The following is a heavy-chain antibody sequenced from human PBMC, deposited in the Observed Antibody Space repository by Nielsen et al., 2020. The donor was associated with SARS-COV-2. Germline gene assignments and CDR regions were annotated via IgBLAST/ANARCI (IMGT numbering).Heavy chain of an antibody. D-gene: IGHD4-17*01. V-gene: IGHV3-9*01. Sequence: SLKISCAASGFTFDDYAMHWVRQVPGKGLEWVSGITWNSGSIGYADSVKGRFTISRDNAKNSLYLQMNSLRAEDTALYYCAKDTGTVTTGYWGQGTLVTVSS. J-gene: IGHJ4*02. CDR3: AKDTGTVTTGY. CDR1: GFTFDDYA. CDR2: ITWNSGSI.